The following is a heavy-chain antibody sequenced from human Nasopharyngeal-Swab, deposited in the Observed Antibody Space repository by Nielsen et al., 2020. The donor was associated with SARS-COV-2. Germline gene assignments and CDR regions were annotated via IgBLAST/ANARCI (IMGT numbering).Heavy chain of an antibody. CDR2: ISYDGSNK. V-gene: IGHV3-30*18. J-gene: IGHJ4*02. Sequence: GGSLRLSCAASGFTFSSYGMHWVCQAPGKGLEWVAVISYDGSNKYYADSVKGRFTISRDNSKNTLYLQMNSLRAEDTAVYYCAKDHYGSGSPIDYWGQGTLVTVSS. D-gene: IGHD3-10*01. CDR1: GFTFSSYG. CDR3: AKDHYGSGSPIDY.